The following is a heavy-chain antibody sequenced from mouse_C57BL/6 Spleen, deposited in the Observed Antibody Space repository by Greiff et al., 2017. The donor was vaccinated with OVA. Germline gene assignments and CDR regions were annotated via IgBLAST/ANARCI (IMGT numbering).Heavy chain of an antibody. CDR3: TREGVYYYGSSPPWFAY. J-gene: IGHJ3*01. V-gene: IGHV5-9-1*02. D-gene: IGHD1-1*01. Sequence: EVKVVESGEGLVKPGGSLKLSCAASGFTFSSYAMSWVRQTPEKRLEWVAYISSGGDYIYYADTVKGRFTISRDNARNTLYLQMSSLKSEDTAMYYCTREGVYYYGSSPPWFAYWGQGTLVTVSA. CDR1: GFTFSSYA. CDR2: ISSGGDYI.